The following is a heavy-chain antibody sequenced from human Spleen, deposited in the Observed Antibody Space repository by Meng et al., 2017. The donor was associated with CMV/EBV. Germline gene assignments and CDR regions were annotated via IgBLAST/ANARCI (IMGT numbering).Heavy chain of an antibody. V-gene: IGHV4-30-4*08. CDR3: ARGRSGSYYDY. D-gene: IGHD1-26*01. CDR1: GGYISSGDYY. Sequence: QVPRLESVPGLVTASQTLSLTRNVSGGYISSGDYYGSWIRQPRGKGLEWIGYIYYSGSTYHNPSLKSRVTISVDTSKNQFSLKLSYVTAADTAVYYCARGRSGSYYDYWGQGTLVTVSS. J-gene: IGHJ4*02. CDR2: IYYSGST.